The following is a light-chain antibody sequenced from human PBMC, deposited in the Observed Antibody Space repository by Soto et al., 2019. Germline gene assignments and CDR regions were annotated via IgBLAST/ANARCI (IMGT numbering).Light chain of an antibody. V-gene: IGLV1-44*01. CDR1: SSNIGSNT. CDR3: AAWDGSLNGWV. CDR2: SNV. J-gene: IGLJ3*02. Sequence: QSVLTQAPSASGTPVQRVTISCSGSSSNIGSNTVSWYQQVPGTAPKVLIYSNVQRPSGVPDRFSGSKSGTSASLAIGGLQSEDEADYYCAAWDGSLNGWVFGGGTKVTVL.